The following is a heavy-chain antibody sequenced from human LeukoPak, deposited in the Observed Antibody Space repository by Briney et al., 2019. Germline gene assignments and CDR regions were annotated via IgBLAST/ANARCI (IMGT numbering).Heavy chain of an antibody. V-gene: IGHV1-2*02. CDR1: GNTLTELS. D-gene: IGHD6-13*01. CDR3: ARGVYYYFDY. Sequence: ASVKVSCKVSGNTLTELSMHWVRQAPGQGLDWMGWINPNSGGTNYAQKFQGRVTMTRDTSISTAYMELSRLRSDDTAVYYCARGVYYYFDYWGQGTLVTVSS. CDR2: INPNSGGT. J-gene: IGHJ4*02.